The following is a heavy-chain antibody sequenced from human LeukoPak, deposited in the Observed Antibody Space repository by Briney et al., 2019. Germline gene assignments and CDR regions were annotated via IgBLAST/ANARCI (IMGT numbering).Heavy chain of an antibody. CDR3: ARGSVPPDY. J-gene: IGHJ4*02. CDR1: GGSIWSSDYY. V-gene: IGHV4-39*07. CDR2: ISDGGST. Sequence: SETLSLTCTVSGGSIWSSDYYWGCIRQFPGKGLEWIGTISDGGSTYYNPSLKSRVTISVDTSKNQFSLKLSSVTAADTAVYYCARGSVPPDYWGQGTLVTVSS.